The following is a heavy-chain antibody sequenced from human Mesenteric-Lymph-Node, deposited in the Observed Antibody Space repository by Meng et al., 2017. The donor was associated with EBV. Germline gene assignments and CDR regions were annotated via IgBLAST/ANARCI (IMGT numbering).Heavy chain of an antibody. Sequence: HIPLKESGPSLEKPTPTLTLTCTFSGLSLSTYGLTVNWIRQPPGGALEWLALVYWDDDKGYSPSLRSRLTITRDTSKNQVVLTMTNMDPVDTGTYFCARSGGYGTPLDYWGQGTLVTVSS. CDR2: VYWDDDK. CDR3: ARSGGYGTPLDY. CDR1: GLSLSTYGLT. V-gene: IGHV2-5*02. J-gene: IGHJ4*02. D-gene: IGHD6-25*01.